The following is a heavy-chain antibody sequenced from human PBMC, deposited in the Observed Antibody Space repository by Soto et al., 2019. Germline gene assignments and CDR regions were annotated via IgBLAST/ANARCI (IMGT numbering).Heavy chain of an antibody. CDR1: GCSISIYY. CDR3: ARLKSRGWYGFAY. Sequence: SETLSLTCTVSGCSISIYYWSWIRQPPGKGLEWIGYIYYSGSTNYNPSLKSRVTISVDTSKNQFSLKLSSVTAADTAGYYCARLKSRGWYGFAYWGQGTLVTVPS. CDR2: IYYSGST. V-gene: IGHV4-59*08. J-gene: IGHJ4*02. D-gene: IGHD6-19*01.